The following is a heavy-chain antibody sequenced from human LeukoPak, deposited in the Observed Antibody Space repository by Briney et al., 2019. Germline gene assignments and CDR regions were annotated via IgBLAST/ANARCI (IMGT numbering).Heavy chain of an antibody. D-gene: IGHD3-22*01. Sequence: SETLSLTCTVSGVSISSSSYYWGWIRQPPGKGLEWIGSIYYSGSTYYNPSLKSRVTISVDTSKNQFSLKLSSVTAADTAVYYCARQLIHYYDSSGFDAFEIWGPGTMVTVSS. CDR2: IYYSGST. CDR1: GVSISSSSYY. J-gene: IGHJ3*02. V-gene: IGHV4-39*01. CDR3: ARQLIHYYDSSGFDAFEI.